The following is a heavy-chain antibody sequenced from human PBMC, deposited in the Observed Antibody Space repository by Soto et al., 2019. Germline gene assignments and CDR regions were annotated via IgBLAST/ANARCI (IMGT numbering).Heavy chain of an antibody. CDR2: ITDSGDDT. CDR3: ATLGSSSWSPHYYFDY. V-gene: IGHV3-23*01. CDR1: GFTFNNYA. J-gene: IGHJ4*02. Sequence: EVQLLESGGGLVQPGGSLRLSCAASGFTFNNYAMGWVRQAPGKGLEWVSAITDSGDDTYYIDSVKGRFTISRDNSKSTLYLQMNSLRAEDTAIYYCATLGSSSWSPHYYFDYGGQGTLVTVCS. D-gene: IGHD2-2*01.